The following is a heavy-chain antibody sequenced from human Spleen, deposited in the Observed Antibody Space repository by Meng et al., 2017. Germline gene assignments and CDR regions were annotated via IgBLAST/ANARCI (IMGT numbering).Heavy chain of an antibody. CDR3: ARGVVGDYWYFDL. CDR2: IHHSGST. D-gene: IGHD3-10*01. CDR1: GGSFRLTKW. J-gene: IGHJ2*01. V-gene: IGHV4-4*02. Sequence: QGQLEESGPGRVKPSGTLSLTCGCSGGSFRLTKWWTWGRQPPGKGLEWLGQIHHSGSTNYNPSLKSRVTISVDTSKNQISLKLSSVTAADTAVYYCARGVVGDYWYFDLWGRGTLVTVSS.